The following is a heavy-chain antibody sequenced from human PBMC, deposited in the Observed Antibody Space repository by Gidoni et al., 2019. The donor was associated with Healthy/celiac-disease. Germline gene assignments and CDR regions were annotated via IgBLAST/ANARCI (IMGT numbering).Heavy chain of an antibody. CDR2: IKQDGSEK. D-gene: IGHD6-13*01. V-gene: IGHV3-7*03. J-gene: IGHJ4*02. CDR3: ARANWGRRSSWLGFDY. Sequence: EVQLVESGGGLVQPGGSLRLSCAASGFTFSSYWMSWVRQAPGKGLEWVANIKQDGSEKYYVDSVKGRFTISRDNAKNSLYLQMNSLRAEDTAVYYCARANWGRRSSWLGFDYWGQGTLVTVSS. CDR1: GFTFSSYW.